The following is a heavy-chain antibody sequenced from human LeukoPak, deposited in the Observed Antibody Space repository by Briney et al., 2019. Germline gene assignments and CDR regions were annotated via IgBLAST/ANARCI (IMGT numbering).Heavy chain of an antibody. D-gene: IGHD6-19*01. J-gene: IGHJ4*02. CDR1: GHIFTGYY. CDR2: INPNSGGT. CDR3: ASSAAVAGTRGDYFDY. Sequence: ASVKVSCKASGHIFTGYYMHWVPQAPGQGLEWMGWINPNSGGTNYAQKFQGRVTMTRDTSISTAYMELSRLRSDDTAVYYCASSAAVAGTRGDYFDYWGQGTLVTVSS. V-gene: IGHV1-2*02.